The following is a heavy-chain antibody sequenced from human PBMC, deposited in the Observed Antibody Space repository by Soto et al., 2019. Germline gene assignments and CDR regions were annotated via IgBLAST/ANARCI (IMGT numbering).Heavy chain of an antibody. V-gene: IGHV4-4*07. CDR2: VSSTGSS. J-gene: IGHJ5*02. CDR3: ARGVPVAGTEWFDP. D-gene: IGHD6-19*01. Sequence: PSETLSLTCTVSGGSISNYYWSWIRQSAEKRLEWIGRVSSTGSSYYNPSLKSRVTISVDTSKNQVSLNLTSVTAADTAVYYCARGVPVAGTEWFDPWGQGTLVNVSS. CDR1: GGSISNYY.